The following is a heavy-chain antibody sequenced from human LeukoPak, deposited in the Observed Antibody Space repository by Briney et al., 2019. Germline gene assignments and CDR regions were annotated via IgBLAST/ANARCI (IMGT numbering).Heavy chain of an antibody. CDR2: ISYTGSNK. V-gene: IGHV3-48*03. Sequence: GGSLRLSCAASGFTFSSYEMNWVRQAPGKGPEWLSYISYTGSNKYYADSVKGRFTISRDNAKNSLYLQMSSLRAEDTAVYFCARVFVGENFDYWGRGTLVTVSS. D-gene: IGHD1-14*01. CDR3: ARVFVGENFDY. J-gene: IGHJ4*02. CDR1: GFTFSSYE.